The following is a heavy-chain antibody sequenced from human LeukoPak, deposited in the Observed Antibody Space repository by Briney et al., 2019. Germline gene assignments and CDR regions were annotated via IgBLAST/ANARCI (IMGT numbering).Heavy chain of an antibody. CDR3: ARLGDTARDLFDY. D-gene: IGHD5-18*01. J-gene: IGHJ4*02. CDR1: GGSISSSSYY. V-gene: IGHV4-39*01. Sequence: SETLSLTCTVSGGSISSSSYYWGWIRQPPGKGLEWIGSIYYIGSTYYNPSLKSRVTISVDTSKNQFSLKLSSVTAADTAVYYCARLGDTARDLFDYWGQGTLVTVSS. CDR2: IYYIGST.